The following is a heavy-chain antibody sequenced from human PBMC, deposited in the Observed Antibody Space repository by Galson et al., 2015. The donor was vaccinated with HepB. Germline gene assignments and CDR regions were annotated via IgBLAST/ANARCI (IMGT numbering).Heavy chain of an antibody. D-gene: IGHD6-19*01. CDR2: IRSKANSYAT. CDR1: GFTFSGSA. Sequence: SLRLSCAASGFTFSGSAMHWVRQASGKGLEWVGRIRSKANSYATAYAASVKGRFTISRDDSKNTAYLQMNSLKTEDTAVYYCTRLGSGDPLTSWGQGTLVTVSS. V-gene: IGHV3-73*01. CDR3: TRLGSGDPLTS. J-gene: IGHJ4*02.